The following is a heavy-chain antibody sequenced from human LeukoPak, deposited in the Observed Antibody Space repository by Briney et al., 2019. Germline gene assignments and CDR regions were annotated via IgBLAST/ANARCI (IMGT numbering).Heavy chain of an antibody. Sequence: SETLSLTCAVYGGSFSGYYWSWIRQPPGKGLEWIGEINHSGSTNYNPSLKSRVTISVDTSKNQFSLKLSSVTAADTAVYYCARAPLSSWYSFDPWGQGTLVTVSS. CDR2: INHSGST. V-gene: IGHV4-34*01. CDR1: GGSFSGYY. D-gene: IGHD6-13*01. J-gene: IGHJ5*02. CDR3: ARAPLSSWYSFDP.